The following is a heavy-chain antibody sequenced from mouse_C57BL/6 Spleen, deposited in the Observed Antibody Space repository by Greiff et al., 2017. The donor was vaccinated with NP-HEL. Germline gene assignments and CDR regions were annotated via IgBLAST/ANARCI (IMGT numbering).Heavy chain of an antibody. CDR3: ARHIYYYGSSYEMGAMDY. Sequence: QVHVKQSGAELARPGASVKLSCKASGYTFTSYGISWVKQRTGQGLEWIGEIYPRSGNTYYNEKFKGKATLTADKSSSTAYMELRSLTSEDSAVYFCARHIYYYGSSYEMGAMDYWGQGTSVTVSS. CDR1: GYTFTSYG. J-gene: IGHJ4*01. D-gene: IGHD1-1*01. CDR2: IYPRSGNT. V-gene: IGHV1-81*01.